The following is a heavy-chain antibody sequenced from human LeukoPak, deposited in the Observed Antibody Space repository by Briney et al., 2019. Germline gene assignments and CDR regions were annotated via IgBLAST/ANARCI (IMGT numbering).Heavy chain of an antibody. CDR2: IYQSGST. CDR1: NYSISSGYY. J-gene: IGHJ4*02. D-gene: IGHD3-22*01. CDR3: ARGGLITMIVVVITPFDY. V-gene: IGHV4-38-2*01. Sequence: SETLSLTCAVSNYSISSGYYWGWIRQPPGKGLEWSGSIYQSGSTYYNPSLKSRVTISVDTSKNQFSLKLTSVTAADTAVYYCARGGLITMIVVVITPFDYWGQGTLVTVSS.